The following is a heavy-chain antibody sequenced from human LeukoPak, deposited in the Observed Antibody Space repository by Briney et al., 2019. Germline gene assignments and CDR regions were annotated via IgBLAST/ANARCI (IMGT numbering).Heavy chain of an antibody. V-gene: IGHV3-7*01. CDR1: GFTFDDYG. Sequence: PGGSLRLSCAASGFTFDDYGMNWVRQAPGKGLEWVANIKQDGSEKYYVDSVKGRFTISRDNAKNSLYLQMNSLRAEDTAVYYCASIPGIAAAGDYWGQGTLVTVSS. CDR2: IKQDGSEK. D-gene: IGHD6-13*01. CDR3: ASIPGIAAAGDY. J-gene: IGHJ4*02.